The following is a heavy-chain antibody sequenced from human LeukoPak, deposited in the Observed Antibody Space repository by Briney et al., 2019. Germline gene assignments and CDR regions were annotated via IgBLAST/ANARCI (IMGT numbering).Heavy chain of an antibody. CDR3: ARVAGERWLREDAFDI. D-gene: IGHD5-12*01. CDR2: IIPIFGTA. CDR1: GGTFSSYA. V-gene: IGHV1-69*13. Sequence: SVKVSCKASGGTFSSYAISWVRQAPGQGLEWMGGIIPIFGTANYAQKFQGRVTITADESTSTAYMELSSLRSEETAVYYCARVAGERWLREDAFDIWGQGTMVTVSS. J-gene: IGHJ3*02.